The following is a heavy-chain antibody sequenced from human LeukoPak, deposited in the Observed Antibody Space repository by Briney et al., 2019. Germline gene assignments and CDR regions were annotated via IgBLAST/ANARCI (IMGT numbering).Heavy chain of an antibody. CDR2: INPNSGGT. CDR3: ARVDVVTPYDAFDI. D-gene: IGHD4-23*01. CDR1: GYTFTGYY. V-gene: IGHV1-2*02. J-gene: IGHJ3*02. Sequence: ASVKVSCKASGYTFTGYYMHWVRQAPGQGLEWMGWINPNSGGTNYAQKFQGRVTMTRDTSISTAYMELSRLRSDDTAVYYCARVDVVTPYDAFDIWGQGTMVTVSS.